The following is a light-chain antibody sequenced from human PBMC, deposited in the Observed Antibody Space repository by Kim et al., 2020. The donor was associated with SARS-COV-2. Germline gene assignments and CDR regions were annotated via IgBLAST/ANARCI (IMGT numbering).Light chain of an antibody. CDR1: VSDVGTYDL. J-gene: IGLJ3*02. V-gene: IGLV2-23*02. CDR3: CSYAGSKSWV. Sequence: GQSITISCSGTVSDVGTYDLVSWYQQHPGKVPKLMIDEVTKRPSGVSNRFSGSKSGNSASLTISGLQAEDEADYYCCSYAGSKSWVFGGGTQLTVL. CDR2: EVT.